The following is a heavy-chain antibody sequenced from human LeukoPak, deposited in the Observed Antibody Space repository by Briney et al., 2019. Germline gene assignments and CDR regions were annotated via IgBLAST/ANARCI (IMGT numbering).Heavy chain of an antibody. CDR2: INHSGST. D-gene: IGHD3-9*01. CDR1: GGSFSGYY. CDR3: AREVRYFDWSHRFDP. V-gene: IGHV4-34*01. Sequence: SETLSLTCAVYGGSFSGYYWSWIRQPPGKGLEWIGEINHSGSTNYNPSLKSRATISVDASKNQFSLKLSSVTAADTAVYYCAREVRYFDWSHRFDPWGQGTLVTVSS. J-gene: IGHJ5*02.